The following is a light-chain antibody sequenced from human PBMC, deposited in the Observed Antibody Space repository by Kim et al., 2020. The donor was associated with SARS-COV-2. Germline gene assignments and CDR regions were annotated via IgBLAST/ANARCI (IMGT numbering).Light chain of an antibody. CDR3: QQYFDFPYT. J-gene: IGKJ2*01. V-gene: IGKV1D-8*02. Sequence: SASPGDKVTITCRRTPNIARYLAWFQQRPGKAPQLLIYAAYTLHTGAPSRFSGSGSGTDFTLTINPLQSEDSATYCCQQYFDFPYTFGQGTKLEI. CDR2: AAY. CDR1: PNIARY.